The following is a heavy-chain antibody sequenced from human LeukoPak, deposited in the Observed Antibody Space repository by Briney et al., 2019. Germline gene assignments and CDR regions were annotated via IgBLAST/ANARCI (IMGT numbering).Heavy chain of an antibody. CDR1: GFTFDDYA. CDR3: ARTPFPMSHSSGYVDY. V-gene: IGHV3-9*01. D-gene: IGHD3-22*01. J-gene: IGHJ4*02. Sequence: GRSLRLSCAASGFTFDDYAMHWVRQAPGKGLEWVSGISWNSGSIGYADSVKGRFTISRDNAKNSLYLQMNSLRAEDTAVYYCARTPFPMSHSSGYVDYWGQGTLVTVSS. CDR2: ISWNSGSI.